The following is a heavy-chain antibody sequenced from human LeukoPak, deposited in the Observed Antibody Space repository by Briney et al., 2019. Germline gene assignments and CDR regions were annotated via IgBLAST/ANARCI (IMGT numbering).Heavy chain of an antibody. CDR2: IYYSGST. J-gene: IGHJ4*02. CDR3: ARGRHYYDSSGYYLQSYYFDY. CDR1: GGSISSYY. D-gene: IGHD3-22*01. Sequence: ETLSLTCTVSGGSISSYYWSWIRQPPGKGLEWIGYIYYSGSTNYNPSLKSRVTISVDTSKNQFSLKLSSVTAADTAVYYCARGRHYYDSSGYYLQSYYFDYWGQGTLVTVPS. V-gene: IGHV4-59*01.